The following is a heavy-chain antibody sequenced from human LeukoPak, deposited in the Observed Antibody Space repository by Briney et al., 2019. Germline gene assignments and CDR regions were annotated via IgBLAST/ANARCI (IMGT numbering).Heavy chain of an antibody. CDR2: INQYGTEK. V-gene: IGHV3-7*01. D-gene: IGHD2-2*01. J-gene: IGHJ6*03. CDR3: ARIGYCSSTSCYGYYYYYYYMDV. CDR1: GFSFSDYW. Sequence: GGSLRLSCVASGFSFSDYWVSWVRQTPGKGLEWLANINQYGTEKYYADSMKGRFTISRDNAKNSLYLQMNSLRAEDTAVYYCARIGYCSSTSCYGYYYYYYYMDVWGKGTTVTVSS.